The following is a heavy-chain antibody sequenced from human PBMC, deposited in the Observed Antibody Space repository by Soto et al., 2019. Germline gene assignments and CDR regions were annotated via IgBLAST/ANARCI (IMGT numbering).Heavy chain of an antibody. J-gene: IGHJ5*02. D-gene: IGHD2-2*01. CDR3: AKSFCSSSSCFFLWVDP. CDR1: GFDFSNYA. CDR2: ISGTGVPT. V-gene: IGHV3-23*01. Sequence: FLRLSCAASGFDFSNYAMSWVRQAPGKGLECISLISGTGVPTLYAESVKGRFSVSRDNSKDTLFLEMNNLRVDDTAMYYCAKSFCSSSSCFFLWVDPWGPGTLVTVSS.